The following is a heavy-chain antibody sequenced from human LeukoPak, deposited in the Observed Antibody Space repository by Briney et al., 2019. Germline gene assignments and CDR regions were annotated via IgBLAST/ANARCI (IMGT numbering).Heavy chain of an antibody. D-gene: IGHD1-26*01. V-gene: IGHV4-59*01. CDR3: AREGLGAATSYFDY. CDR1: GGSISSYY. Sequence: PSETLSLTCTVSGGSISSYYWSWIRQSPGKGLEWIGYIYYSGSTNYNPSLKSRVTISVDTSKNQFSLKLSSVTAADTAVYYCAREGLGAATSYFDYWGQGTLVTVSS. CDR2: IYYSGST. J-gene: IGHJ4*02.